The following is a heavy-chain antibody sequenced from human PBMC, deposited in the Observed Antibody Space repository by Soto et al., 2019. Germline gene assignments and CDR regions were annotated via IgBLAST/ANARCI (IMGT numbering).Heavy chain of an antibody. D-gene: IGHD3-3*01. CDR1: GYTFTSYY. J-gene: IGHJ6*02. CDR2: INPSGGST. Sequence: ASVKVSCKASGYTFTSYYMHWVRQAPGQGLEWMGIINPSGGSTSYAQKFQGRVTMTRDTSTSTVYMELSSLRSEDTAVYYCASLYDFWRGYYPPDYYYYYGMDVWGQGTTVTVSS. V-gene: IGHV1-46*01. CDR3: ASLYDFWRGYYPPDYYYYYGMDV.